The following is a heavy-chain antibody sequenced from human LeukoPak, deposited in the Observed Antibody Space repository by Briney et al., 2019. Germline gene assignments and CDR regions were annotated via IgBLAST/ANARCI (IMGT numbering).Heavy chain of an antibody. Sequence: PGGSLRLSCAASGFTFSSYWMSWVRQAPGKGLEWVANIKQDGSEKYYVDSVKGRFTISRDNAKNSLYLQMNSLRAEDTGVYYCASCGGGYEPFGYWGQGTLVTVSS. J-gene: IGHJ4*02. CDR1: GFTFSSYW. CDR2: IKQDGSEK. CDR3: ASCGGGYEPFGY. V-gene: IGHV3-7*01. D-gene: IGHD2-21*01.